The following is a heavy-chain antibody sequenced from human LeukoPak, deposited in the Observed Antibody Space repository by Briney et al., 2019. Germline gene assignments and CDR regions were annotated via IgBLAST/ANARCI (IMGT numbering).Heavy chain of an antibody. Sequence: GGSLRLSCAASGFTFSDYAMSWVRQAPGKGLEWVSAVSGSGGSTYYADSVKGRFTISRDNSKDALYLQMNSLRAEDTAVYYCAKDPRHDYWGQGTLVTVSS. CDR2: VSGSGGST. CDR1: GFTFSDYA. V-gene: IGHV3-23*01. CDR3: AKDPRHDY. J-gene: IGHJ4*02.